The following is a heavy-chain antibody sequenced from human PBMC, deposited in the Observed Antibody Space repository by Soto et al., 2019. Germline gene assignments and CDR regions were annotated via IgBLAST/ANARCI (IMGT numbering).Heavy chain of an antibody. J-gene: IGHJ3*02. V-gene: IGHV1-69*02. CDR3: ARGIAIFGVASDAFDI. Sequence: SVKVSCKASGGTFSSYTSSWVRQAPGQGLEWMGRIIPILGIANYAQKFQGRVTITADKSTSTAYMELSSLRSEDTAVYYCARGIAIFGVASDAFDIWGQGTMVTVSS. CDR1: GGTFSSYT. CDR2: IIPILGIA. D-gene: IGHD3-3*01.